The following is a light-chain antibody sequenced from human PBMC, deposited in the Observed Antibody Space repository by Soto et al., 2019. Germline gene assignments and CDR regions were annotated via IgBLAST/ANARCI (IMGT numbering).Light chain of an antibody. CDR2: DVT. CDR1: SSDVGGYNY. J-gene: IGLJ1*01. V-gene: IGLV2-14*01. Sequence: QSVLTQPASVSGSPGQSITISCTGTSSDVGGYNYVSWYQQHPVKAPKLMIYDVTNRPSGVSDRFSGSKSGNTASLTISGRQAEVEADYYCSSYTSSSTPYVFGTGTKVTVL. CDR3: SSYTSSSTPYV.